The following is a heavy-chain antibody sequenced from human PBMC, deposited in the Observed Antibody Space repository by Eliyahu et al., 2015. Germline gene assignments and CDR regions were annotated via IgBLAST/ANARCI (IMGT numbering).Heavy chain of an antibody. CDR3: ARILRSVDESYYFDY. J-gene: IGHJ4*02. CDR2: IDWDDEE. CDR1: GFSLCTSGMR. Sequence: QVTLKESGPALVKPTQTLTLTCTFSGFSLCTSGMRVTWIRQPPGKALEWLARIDWDDEEFYNTSLKTRLTISKGTSENQVVLTMTNMDPVDTATYYCARILRSVDESYYFDYWGQGALVTVSS. D-gene: IGHD4-23*01. V-gene: IGHV2-70*04.